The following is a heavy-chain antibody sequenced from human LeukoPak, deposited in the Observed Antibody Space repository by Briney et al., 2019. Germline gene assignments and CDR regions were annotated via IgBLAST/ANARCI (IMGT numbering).Heavy chain of an antibody. CDR1: GFTFSSYS. V-gene: IGHV3-21*01. D-gene: IGHD4-17*01. Sequence: GESLRLSCAASGFTFSSYSMNWVRQAPGKGLEWVSSISSSSSYIYYADSVKGRFTISRDNAKNSLYLQMNSLRAEDTAVYYCATTPRAMTTVTTGYWGQGTLVTVSS. J-gene: IGHJ4*02. CDR3: ATTPRAMTTVTTGY. CDR2: ISSSSSYI.